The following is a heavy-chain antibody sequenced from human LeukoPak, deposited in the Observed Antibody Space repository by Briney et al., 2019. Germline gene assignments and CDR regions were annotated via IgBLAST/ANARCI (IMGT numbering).Heavy chain of an antibody. Sequence: ASVKVSCKASGYTFTGYYMHWVRQAPGQGLEWMGWINPNSGGTNYAQKFQGRVTMTRDTSISTAYMELSRLRSDDTAVYYCARDSGSIAARPGPRLDWFDPWGQGTLVTVSS. D-gene: IGHD6-6*01. CDR1: GYTFTGYY. V-gene: IGHV1-2*02. J-gene: IGHJ5*02. CDR2: INPNSGGT. CDR3: ARDSGSIAARPGPRLDWFDP.